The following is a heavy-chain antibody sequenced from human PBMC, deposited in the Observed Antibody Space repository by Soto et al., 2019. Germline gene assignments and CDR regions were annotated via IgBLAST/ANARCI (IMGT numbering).Heavy chain of an antibody. CDR3: AKDMSTVGFGELLFDY. V-gene: IGHV3-9*01. J-gene: IGHJ4*02. CDR2: ISWNSGSI. D-gene: IGHD3-10*01. CDR1: GFTFDDYA. Sequence: EVQLVESGGGLVQPGRSLRLSCAASGFTFDDYAMHWVRQAPGKGLEWVSGISWNSGSIGYADSVKGRFTISIDNAKNSLYLQMNSLRAEDTALYYCAKDMSTVGFGELLFDYWGQGTLVTVSS.